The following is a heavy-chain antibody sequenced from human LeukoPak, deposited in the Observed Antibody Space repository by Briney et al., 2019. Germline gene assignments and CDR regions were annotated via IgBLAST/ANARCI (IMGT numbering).Heavy chain of an antibody. V-gene: IGHV3-33*01. Sequence: GRSLRLSCAASGFTFSSYGMHWVRQARDKGLEWVAFIWYDGSNKYYADSVKGRFTISRDNSKNTLYLQMNSLRAEDTAVYYCARDHGATLAREYYFDYWGQGTLVTVSS. CDR1: GFTFSSYG. D-gene: IGHD2/OR15-2a*01. CDR2: IWYDGSNK. CDR3: ARDHGATLAREYYFDY. J-gene: IGHJ4*02.